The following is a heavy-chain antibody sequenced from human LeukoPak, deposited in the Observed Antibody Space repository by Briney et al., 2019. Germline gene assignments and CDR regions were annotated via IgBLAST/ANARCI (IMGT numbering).Heavy chain of an antibody. Sequence: TSETLSLTCTVSGGSISSSSYYWGWIRQPPGKGLEWIGSIYYSGSTYFNPSLKSRVTMSVDTSKNQFSLKLSSVTAADTAVYYCARQGSGNYLSPVNDWGQGTLVTVAS. D-gene: IGHD1-26*01. CDR2: IYYSGST. CDR3: ARQGSGNYLSPVND. J-gene: IGHJ4*02. CDR1: GGSISSSSYY. V-gene: IGHV4-39*01.